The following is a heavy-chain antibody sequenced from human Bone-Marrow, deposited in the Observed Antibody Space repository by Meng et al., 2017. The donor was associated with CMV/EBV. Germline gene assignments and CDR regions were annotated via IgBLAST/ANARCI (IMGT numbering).Heavy chain of an antibody. J-gene: IGHJ4*02. Sequence: GESLKISCAASGFTFSNAWMSWVRQAPGKGLEWVGRIKSKTDGGTTDYSAPVKGRFTISRDDSKHTLYLQMNSLKTEDTAVYYCTTESYYYDSSGWADLPKLFDYWGQGTLVTVSS. V-gene: IGHV3-15*01. D-gene: IGHD3-22*01. CDR1: GFTFSNAW. CDR2: IKSKTDGGTT. CDR3: TTESYYYDSSGWADLPKLFDY.